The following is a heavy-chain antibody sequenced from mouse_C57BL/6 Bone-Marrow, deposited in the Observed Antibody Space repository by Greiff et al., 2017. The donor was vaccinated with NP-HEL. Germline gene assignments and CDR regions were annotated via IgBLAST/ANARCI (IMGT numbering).Heavy chain of an antibody. J-gene: IGHJ3*01. Sequence: VQGVESDAELVKPGASVKISCKVSGYTFTDYTIHWMKQRPDQGLEWIGYIYPRDGSTKYNEKFKGKATLTADKSSSTAYMQLNSLTSDDSAVYFCARGAAYYSNSPFAYWGQGTLVTVSA. CDR3: ARGAAYYSNSPFAY. CDR2: IYPRDGST. CDR1: GYTFTDYT. D-gene: IGHD2-5*01. V-gene: IGHV1-78*01.